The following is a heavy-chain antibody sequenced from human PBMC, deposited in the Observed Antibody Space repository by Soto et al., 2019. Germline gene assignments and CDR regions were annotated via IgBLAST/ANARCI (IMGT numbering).Heavy chain of an antibody. Sequence: GGSLRLSCAASGFTFTRYSMNWVRQAPGKGLEWVSSISSTTNYIYYADSMKGRFTVSRDNAKNSVYLEMNSLGAEETAVYYCARGSEDLTSNFDYWGQGTLVTVSS. J-gene: IGHJ4*02. CDR1: GFTFTRYS. V-gene: IGHV3-21*01. CDR2: ISSTTNYI. CDR3: ARGSEDLTSNFDY.